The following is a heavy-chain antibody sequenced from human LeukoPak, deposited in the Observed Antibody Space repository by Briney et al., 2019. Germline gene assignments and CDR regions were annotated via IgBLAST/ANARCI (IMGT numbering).Heavy chain of an antibody. CDR3: ARQVVVATITYFDY. V-gene: IGHV3-66*04. CDR1: GFTVSSNY. CDR2: IYSGGST. Sequence: GGSLRLSCAASGFTVSSNYMGWVRQAPGKGLEWVSVIYSGGSTYYADSVKGRFTISRDNSKNTLYLQMNSLRAEDTAVYYCARQVVVATITYFDYWGQGTLVTVSS. D-gene: IGHD5-12*01. J-gene: IGHJ4*02.